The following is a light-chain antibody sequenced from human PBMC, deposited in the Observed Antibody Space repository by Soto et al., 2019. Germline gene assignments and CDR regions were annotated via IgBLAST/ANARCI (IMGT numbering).Light chain of an antibody. CDR1: SSDVGGYKY. CDR3: SSYTSSSIDYV. J-gene: IGLJ1*01. V-gene: IGLV2-14*01. Sequence: QSALTQPASVSGSPGQSITISCTGTSSDVGGYKYVSWYQQHPGKAPKLMIYEVSNRPSGVSNRFSGCKSGNTASLTISGLQAEDEADYYCSSYTSSSIDYVFGTGTKLTVL. CDR2: EVS.